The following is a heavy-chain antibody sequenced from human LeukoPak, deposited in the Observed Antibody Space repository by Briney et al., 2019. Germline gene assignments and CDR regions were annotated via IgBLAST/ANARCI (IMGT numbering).Heavy chain of an antibody. CDR2: IYSGGSA. D-gene: IGHD6-19*01. J-gene: IGHJ5*02. CDR1: GFTVSSNY. V-gene: IGHV3-53*01. Sequence: PGGSLRLSCAASGFTVSSNYMSWVRQAPGKGLEWVSVIYSGGSAYYADSVKGRFTISRDNSKNTLYLQMNSLRAEDTAVYYCARSIAVAETYWFDPWGQGTLVTVSS. CDR3: ARSIAVAETYWFDP.